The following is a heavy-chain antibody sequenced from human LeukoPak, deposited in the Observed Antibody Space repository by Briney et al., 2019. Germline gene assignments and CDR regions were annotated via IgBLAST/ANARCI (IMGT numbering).Heavy chain of an antibody. Sequence: GGSLRLSCAASGFTVSSNYMSWVRQAPGKGLEWVSVIYSGGNTYYADSVKGRFIISRDTSKNTLYLQMNSLRAEDTAVYYRARGSRGGDSELDYWGQGTLVTVSS. D-gene: IGHD2-21*02. CDR1: GFTVSSNY. CDR3: ARGSRGGDSELDY. CDR2: IYSGGNT. V-gene: IGHV3-53*01. J-gene: IGHJ4*02.